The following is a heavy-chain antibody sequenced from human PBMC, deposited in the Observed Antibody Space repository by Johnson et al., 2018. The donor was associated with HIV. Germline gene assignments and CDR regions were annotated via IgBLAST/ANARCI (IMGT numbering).Heavy chain of an antibody. Sequence: VQLVESGGGVVQPGRSLRLSCAASGFTFSTYGMHWVRQAPGKGLEWVANIKQDGSEKYYVDSVKGRFTISRENAKNTLYLQMNSLRAEDTAVYYCAREGSSSRAFDIWGQGTMVTVSS. V-gene: IGHV3-7*01. CDR2: IKQDGSEK. CDR3: AREGSSSRAFDI. CDR1: GFTFSTYG. J-gene: IGHJ3*02. D-gene: IGHD6-6*01.